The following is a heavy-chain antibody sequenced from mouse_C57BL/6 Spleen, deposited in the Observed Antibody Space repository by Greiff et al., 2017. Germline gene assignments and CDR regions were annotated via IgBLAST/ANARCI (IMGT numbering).Heavy chain of an antibody. CDR1: GFTFSSYA. CDR2: ISSGGDYI. J-gene: IGHJ1*03. V-gene: IGHV5-9-1*02. D-gene: IGHD2-4*01. Sequence: EVKLVESGAGLVKPGGSLKLSCAASGFTFSSYAMSWVRQTPEKRLEWVAYISSGGDYIYYADTVKGRFTISRDNARNTLYLQMSSLKSEDTAMYYCTREGDYDGYFDVWGTGTTVTVSS. CDR3: TREGDYDGYFDV.